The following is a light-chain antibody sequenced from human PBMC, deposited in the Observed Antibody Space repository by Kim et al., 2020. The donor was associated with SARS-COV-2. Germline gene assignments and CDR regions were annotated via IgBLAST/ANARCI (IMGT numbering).Light chain of an antibody. Sequence: GQTVRITCQGDSLRSYCASWYQQKPGQAPVLVIYGKNNRPSGIPDRFSGSSSGNTASLTITGAQAEDEADYYCNSRDSSGNHLNVVFGGGTQLTVL. J-gene: IGLJ2*01. CDR1: SLRSYC. CDR3: NSRDSSGNHLNVV. V-gene: IGLV3-19*01. CDR2: GKN.